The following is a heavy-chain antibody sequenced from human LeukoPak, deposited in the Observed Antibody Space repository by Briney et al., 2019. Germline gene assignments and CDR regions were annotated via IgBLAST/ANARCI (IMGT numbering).Heavy chain of an antibody. CDR1: GFTFSNYG. CDR2: IKEDGSEK. CDR3: ARGGARALDH. J-gene: IGHJ4*02. V-gene: IGHV3-7*03. D-gene: IGHD1-26*01. Sequence: GGSLRLSCAASGFTFSNYGMNWVRQAPGKGLEWVANIKEDGSEKYYVDSVKGRFTISRDNAKNSLYLQMNSLRAEDTAVYYCARGGARALDHWGQGTLVTVSS.